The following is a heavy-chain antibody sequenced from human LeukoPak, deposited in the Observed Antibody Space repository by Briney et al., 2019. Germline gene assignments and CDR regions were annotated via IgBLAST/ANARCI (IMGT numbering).Heavy chain of an antibody. V-gene: IGHV3-21*01. D-gene: IGHD6-25*01. CDR1: GFTFSSYS. CDR3: ARDQAPAEGFDY. J-gene: IGHJ4*02. Sequence: GSLRLSCAASGFTFSSYSMNWVLQAPGKGLEWVSSISGSSSYIYYADSVKGRFTISRDNAKNSLYLQMNSLRAEDTAVYYCARDQAPAEGFDYWGQGTLVTVSS. CDR2: ISGSSSYI.